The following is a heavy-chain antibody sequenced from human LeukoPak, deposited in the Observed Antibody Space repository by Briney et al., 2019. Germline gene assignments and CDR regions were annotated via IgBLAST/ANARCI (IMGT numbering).Heavy chain of an antibody. CDR2: ISSSSTYI. CDR1: GFTFSSYS. J-gene: IGHJ4*02. V-gene: IGHV3-21*01. CDR3: ARDVSSSLNY. D-gene: IGHD6-13*01. Sequence: PGGSLRLSCAASGFTFSSYSVNWVRQAPGKGLEWVSSISSSSTYIYYVDSVKGRFTISRDNTKNSLYLQMYSLRAEDTAVYYCARDVSSSLNYWGQGTLVTVSS.